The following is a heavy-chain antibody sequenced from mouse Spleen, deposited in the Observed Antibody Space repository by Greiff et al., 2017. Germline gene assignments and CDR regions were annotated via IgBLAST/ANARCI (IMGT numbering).Heavy chain of an antibody. J-gene: IGHJ3*01. CDR3: ARRGQTGTAWFAY. D-gene: IGHD4-1*01. CDR1: GFTFSSFG. V-gene: IGHV5-17*02. CDR2: ISSGSSTI. Sequence: EVQRVESGGGLVQPGGSRKLSCAASGFTFSSFGMHWVRQAPEKGLEWVAYISSGSSTIYYADTVKGRFTISRDNPKNTLFLQMTSLRSEDTAMYYCARRGQTGTAWFAYWGQGTLVTVSA.